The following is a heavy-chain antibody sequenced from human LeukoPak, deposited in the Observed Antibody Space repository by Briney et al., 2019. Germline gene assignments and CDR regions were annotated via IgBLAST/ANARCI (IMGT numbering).Heavy chain of an antibody. CDR1: GFTFSSYW. J-gene: IGHJ4*02. Sequence: GVLRLSCAASGFTFSSYWMSWVRQAPGKGLEWVANIKQDGSEKHYVDSVKGRFTISRDNAKNLLYLQMNSLRAEDTAVYYCARIITMIVVAPFDYWGQGTLVTVSS. CDR2: IKQDGSEK. V-gene: IGHV3-7*01. D-gene: IGHD3-22*01. CDR3: ARIITMIVVAPFDY.